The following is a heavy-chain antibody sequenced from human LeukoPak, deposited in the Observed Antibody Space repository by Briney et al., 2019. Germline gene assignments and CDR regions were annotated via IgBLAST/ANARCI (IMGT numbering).Heavy chain of an antibody. J-gene: IGHJ4*02. V-gene: IGHV3-11*06. CDR2: IGISSGNT. D-gene: IGHD1-1*01. Sequence: KSGGSLRLSCAASGFPFNEYSMNWVRQAPGKGLEWISYIGISSGNTKYADSVKGRFTISGDNAKKSLYLQMNSLRVEDTAVYYCARDHNYAFDYWGQGTLVTVSS. CDR3: ARDHNYAFDY. CDR1: GFPFNEYS.